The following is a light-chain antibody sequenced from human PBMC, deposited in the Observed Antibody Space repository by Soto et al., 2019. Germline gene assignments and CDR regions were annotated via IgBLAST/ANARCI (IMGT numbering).Light chain of an antibody. J-gene: IGLJ2*01. Sequence: QSVLTQPPSASGTPGQRVAISCSGGSSDIGSNPVNWYLHLPGAAPKLLIYRDNQRPSGVPDRFSGSKSGTSASLTISGLQSEDEADYFCSAWDDNIYGPVFGGGHQLTVL. CDR1: SSDIGSNP. CDR3: SAWDDNIYGPV. V-gene: IGLV1-44*01. CDR2: RDN.